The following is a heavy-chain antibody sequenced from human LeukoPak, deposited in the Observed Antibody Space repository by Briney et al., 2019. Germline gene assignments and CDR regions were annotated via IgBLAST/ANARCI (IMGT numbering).Heavy chain of an antibody. CDR1: GFTVGSNY. CDR2: IYSSDST. D-gene: IGHD4-23*01. Sequence: GGSLRLSCAASGFTVGSNYMSWVRQAPGRGLEWVSVIYSSDSTYYADSVKGRFTISRDNSKNTLYLQMNSLRAEDTAVYYCARGRLGGHFDYWGQGTLVTVSS. CDR3: ARGRLGGHFDY. V-gene: IGHV3-53*01. J-gene: IGHJ4*02.